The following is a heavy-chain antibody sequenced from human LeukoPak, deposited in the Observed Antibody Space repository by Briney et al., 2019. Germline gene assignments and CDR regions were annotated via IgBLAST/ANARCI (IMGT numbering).Heavy chain of an antibody. V-gene: IGHV3-23*01. CDR3: AKEGGYDTRGYYYGMDV. Sequence: GGSLRLSCAASGFTFSSYAMSWVRQAPGKGLEWVSAISGSGGSTYYADSVKGRFTISRDNSKNTLYLQMNSLRAEDTAVYYCAKEGGYDTRGYYYGMDVWGQGTLVTVSS. D-gene: IGHD5-12*01. CDR1: GFTFSSYA. CDR2: ISGSGGST. J-gene: IGHJ6*02.